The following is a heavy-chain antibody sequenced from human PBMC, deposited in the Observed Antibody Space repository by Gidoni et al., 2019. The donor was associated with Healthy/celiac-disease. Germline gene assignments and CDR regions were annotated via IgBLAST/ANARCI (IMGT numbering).Heavy chain of an antibody. V-gene: IGHV3-30*04. CDR3: ARETVYYDSSGYYLGHAFDI. CDR2: ISYDGSNK. CDR1: GFTFSSYA. Sequence: QVQLVASGGGVVQPGRSLRLSCAASGFTFSSYAMHWVRQAPGKGLEWVAVISYDGSNKYYADSVKGRFTISRDNSKNTLYLQMNSLRAEDTAVYYCARETVYYDSSGYYLGHAFDIWGQGTMVTVSS. J-gene: IGHJ3*02. D-gene: IGHD3-22*01.